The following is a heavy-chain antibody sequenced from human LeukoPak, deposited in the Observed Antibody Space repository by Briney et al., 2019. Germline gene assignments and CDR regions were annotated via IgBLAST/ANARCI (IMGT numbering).Heavy chain of an antibody. J-gene: IGHJ3*02. CDR2: ISGSGGST. V-gene: IGHV3-23*01. CDR3: AKAPWAVYCSGGSCATKRDAFDI. CDR1: GFTFSSYA. D-gene: IGHD2-15*01. Sequence: GGSLRLPCAASGFTFSSYAMSWVRQAPGKGLEWVSAISGSGGSTYYADSVKGRFTISRDNSKNTLYLQMNSLRAEDTAVYYCAKAPWAVYCSGGSCATKRDAFDIWGQGTMVTVSS.